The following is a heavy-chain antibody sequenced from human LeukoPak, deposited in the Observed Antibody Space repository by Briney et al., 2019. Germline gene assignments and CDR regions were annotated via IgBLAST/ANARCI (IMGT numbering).Heavy chain of an antibody. V-gene: IGHV4-59*08. CDR3: ARHHPSNLDAFDI. CDR1: GGSISSYY. Sequence: SETLSLTCTVSGGSISSYYWSWIRQPPGKGLKWIGYIYYSGSTNYNPSLKSRVTISVDTSKNQFSLKLCSVTAADTAVYYCARHHPSNLDAFDIWGQGTMVTVSS. J-gene: IGHJ3*02. CDR2: IYYSGST.